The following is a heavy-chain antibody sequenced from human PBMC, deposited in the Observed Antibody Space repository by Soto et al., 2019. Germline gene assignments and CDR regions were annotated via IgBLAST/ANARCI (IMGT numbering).Heavy chain of an antibody. V-gene: IGHV4-39*01. CDR2: IYYSGST. Sequence: QLQLQESGPGLVKPSETLSLTCTVSGGSISSSSYYWGWIRQPPGTGLEWIGSIYYSGSTYYNPSLKSRVTISVDTSKNQFSLKLSSVTAADTAVYYCARRKGPYGDYEGAFDIWGQGTMVTVSS. CDR1: GGSISSSSYY. CDR3: ARRKGPYGDYEGAFDI. D-gene: IGHD4-17*01. J-gene: IGHJ3*02.